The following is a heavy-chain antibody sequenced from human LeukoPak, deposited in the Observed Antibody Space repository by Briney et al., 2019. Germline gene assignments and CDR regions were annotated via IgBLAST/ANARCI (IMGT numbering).Heavy chain of an antibody. Sequence: GGSLRLSCSVSGFIFSEYYMTWIRQAPGKGLEWVSTIKGTGLTTYYADSVKGRFTISRDNAKNTVFLQMGSLRADDTAMYYCARAGELRYMDVWGKGTAVTVSS. J-gene: IGHJ6*03. V-gene: IGHV3-11*01. D-gene: IGHD3-16*01. CDR3: ARAGELRYMDV. CDR1: GFIFSEYY. CDR2: IKGTGLTT.